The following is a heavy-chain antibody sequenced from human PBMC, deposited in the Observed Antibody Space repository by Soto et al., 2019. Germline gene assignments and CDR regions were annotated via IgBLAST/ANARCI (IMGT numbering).Heavy chain of an antibody. CDR1: GFSLSNARMG. CDR3: ARIIVVPAAIDWFDP. CDR2: IFSNDEK. J-gene: IGHJ5*02. Sequence: SGPTLVNPTETLTLTCTVSGFSLSNARMGVSWIRQPPGKALEWLAHIFSNDEKSYSTSLKSRLTISKDTSKSQVVLTVTNMDPVDTATYYCARIIVVPAAIDWFDPWGQGTLVTVSS. V-gene: IGHV2-26*01. D-gene: IGHD2-2*02.